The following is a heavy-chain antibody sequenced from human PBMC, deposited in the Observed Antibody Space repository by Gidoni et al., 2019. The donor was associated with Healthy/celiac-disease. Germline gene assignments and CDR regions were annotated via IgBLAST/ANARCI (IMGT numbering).Heavy chain of an antibody. D-gene: IGHD3-10*01. CDR2: IYYSGST. J-gene: IGHJ3*02. CDR1: GGSISSYY. CDR3: ARRRGAHDI. V-gene: IGHV4-59*01. Sequence: QVQLQESGPGLVKPSETLSLTCTVSGGSISSYYWSWIRQPPGKGLEWIGYIYYSGSTNYNPSLKSRVTISVDTSKNQFSLKLSSVTAADTAVYYCARRRGAHDIWGQGTMVTVSS.